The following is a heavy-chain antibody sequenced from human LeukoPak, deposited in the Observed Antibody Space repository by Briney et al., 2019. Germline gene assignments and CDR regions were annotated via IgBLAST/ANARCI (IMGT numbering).Heavy chain of an antibody. Sequence: GGSLRLSCAASGFTFSSYAMSWVRQAPGKGLEWVSAISGSGGSTYYADSVKGRFTISRDNSKNTLYLQMNSPIAADTAVYYCAKDLFNGILVVVITPNYFDFWGQGTLVTVSS. CDR2: ISGSGGST. D-gene: IGHD3-22*01. J-gene: IGHJ4*02. V-gene: IGHV3-23*01. CDR1: GFTFSSYA. CDR3: AKDLFNGILVVVITPNYFDF.